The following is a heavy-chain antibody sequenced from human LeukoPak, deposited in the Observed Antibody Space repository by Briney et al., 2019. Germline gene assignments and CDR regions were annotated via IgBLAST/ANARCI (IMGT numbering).Heavy chain of an antibody. V-gene: IGHV1-69-2*01. J-gene: IGHJ4*02. D-gene: IGHD1-26*01. CDR1: GYKFIDYY. Sequence: ASVKISCKASGYKFIDYYVHWVQQAPGKGLEWMGRVNPKNGETMYVGKLLGRISISADTSTNTVYMELSSLRSEDTAVYYCATPSGSYFGYYYFHWWGQGTLVTVSS. CDR2: VNPKNGET. CDR3: ATPSGSYFGYYYFHW.